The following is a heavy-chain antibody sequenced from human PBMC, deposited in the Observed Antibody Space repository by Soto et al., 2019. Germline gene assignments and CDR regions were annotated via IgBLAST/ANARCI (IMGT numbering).Heavy chain of an antibody. CDR3: ARAQPRCGWYKCGVGWFDP. CDR2: INAGNGNT. D-gene: IGHD6-19*01. Sequence: ASVKVSCKASGYTFTSYAMHWVRQAPGQRLEWMGWINAGNGNTKYSQKFQGRVTITRDTSASTAYMELRSLRSEDTAVYYCARAQPRCGWYKCGVGWFDPWGQGTLVTVSS. J-gene: IGHJ5*02. V-gene: IGHV1-3*01. CDR1: GYTFTSYA.